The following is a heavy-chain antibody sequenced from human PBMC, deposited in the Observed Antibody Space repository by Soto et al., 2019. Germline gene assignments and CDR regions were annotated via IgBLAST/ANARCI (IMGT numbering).Heavy chain of an antibody. CDR2: ISAYNGNT. Sequence: GASVKVSCKASGYTFTSYGISWVRQAPGQGLEWMGWISAYNGNTNYAQKLQGRVTMTTDTSTSTAYMELRSVTATDTAVYYCARLHCTSPGCVPLDPWGHGTLVTVSS. J-gene: IGHJ5*02. V-gene: IGHV1-18*01. CDR1: GYTFTSYG. CDR3: ARLHCTSPGCVPLDP. D-gene: IGHD2-2*01.